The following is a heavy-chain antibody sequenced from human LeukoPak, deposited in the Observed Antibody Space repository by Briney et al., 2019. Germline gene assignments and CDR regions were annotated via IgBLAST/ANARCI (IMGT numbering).Heavy chain of an antibody. CDR3: ARDLNMIVVVIDAFDI. J-gene: IGHJ3*02. V-gene: IGHV3-21*01. CDR2: ISSSSSYI. Sequence: GGSLRLSCAASGFTFSSYSMNWVRQAPGKGLEWVSSISSSSSYIYYADSVKGRFTISRDNAKNSLYLQMNSLRAEDTAVYYCARDLNMIVVVIDAFDIWGQGTMVAVSS. D-gene: IGHD3-22*01. CDR1: GFTFSSYS.